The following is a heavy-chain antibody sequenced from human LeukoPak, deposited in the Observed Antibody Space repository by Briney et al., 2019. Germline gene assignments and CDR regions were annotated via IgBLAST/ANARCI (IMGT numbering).Heavy chain of an antibody. D-gene: IGHD5-12*01. V-gene: IGHV3-73*01. J-gene: IGHJ6*02. Sequence: GGSLRLSCAASGFTFSGSAMHWVRQASGKGLEWVGRIRSKANSYATAYAASVKGRFTISRDDSKNTAYLQMNSLKTEDTAVYYWTRRGYSGYDNYYYYGMDVWGQGTTVTVSS. CDR1: GFTFSGSA. CDR3: TRRGYSGYDNYYYYGMDV. CDR2: IRSKANSYAT.